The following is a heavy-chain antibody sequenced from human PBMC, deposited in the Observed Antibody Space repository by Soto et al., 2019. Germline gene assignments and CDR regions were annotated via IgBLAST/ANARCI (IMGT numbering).Heavy chain of an antibody. J-gene: IGHJ6*02. CDR2: INHSGST. D-gene: IGHD3-3*01. CDR3: ARGRITIFGVVIVYYGMDV. V-gene: IGHV4-34*01. CDR1: GGSFSGYY. Sequence: ETLSLTCAVYGGSFSGYYWSWIRQPPGKGLEWIGEINHSGSTNYNPSLKSRVTISVDTSKNQFSLKLSSVTAADTAVYYCARGRITIFGVVIVYYGMDVWGQGTTVTAP.